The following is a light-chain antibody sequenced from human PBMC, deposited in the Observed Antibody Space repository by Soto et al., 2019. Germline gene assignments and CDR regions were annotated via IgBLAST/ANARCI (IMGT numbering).Light chain of an antibody. Sequence: IVMTQSPATLSESPGERPAISCRASQSVSSNLAWYQKKPGQAPRLLLYGAATRATGSPARCSGSGSGTEVTLTISSLQSEDFAVYYCQQYKEWPPWTVGQGTKVEI. J-gene: IGKJ1*01. V-gene: IGKV3-15*01. CDR3: QQYKEWPPWT. CDR1: QSVSSN. CDR2: GAA.